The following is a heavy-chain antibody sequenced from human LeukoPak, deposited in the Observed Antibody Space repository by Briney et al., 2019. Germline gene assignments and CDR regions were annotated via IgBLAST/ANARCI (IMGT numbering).Heavy chain of an antibody. CDR3: ARLRRGY. J-gene: IGHJ4*02. CDR2: ISSDGTT. V-gene: IGHV3-53*01. Sequence: GGSLRLSCAASGLTFTSNHMSWVRQAPGKGLEWVSLISSDGTTEYASSVKGRFTISRDNSKNTLFLQMNSLRVEDTPVYYCARLRRGYWGRGTPVTVSS. CDR1: GLTFTSNH.